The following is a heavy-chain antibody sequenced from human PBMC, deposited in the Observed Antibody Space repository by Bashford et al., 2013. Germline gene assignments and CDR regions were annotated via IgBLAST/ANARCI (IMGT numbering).Heavy chain of an antibody. V-gene: IGHV3-21*01. CDR3: ARDRAGFFRPDAFDI. CDR2: ISSSSSYI. CDR1: GFTFSSYS. D-gene: IGHD3/OR15-3a*01. J-gene: IGHJ3*02. Sequence: GGSLRLSCAASGFTFSSYSMNWVRQAPGKGLEWVSSISSSSSYIYYADSVKGRFTISRDNAKNSLYLQMNSLRAEDTAVYYCARDRAGFFRPDAFDIWGQGTMVTVSS.